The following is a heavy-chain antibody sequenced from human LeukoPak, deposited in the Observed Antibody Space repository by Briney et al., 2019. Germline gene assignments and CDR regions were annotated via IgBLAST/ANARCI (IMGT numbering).Heavy chain of an antibody. CDR2: ISSGGGTT. V-gene: IGHV3-23*01. CDR3: AKGSYYDFWSGHYFDY. D-gene: IGHD3-3*01. CDR1: GFTFSTYG. Sequence: GGSLRLSCAASGFTFSTYGMSWVRQAPGKGLEWVSTISSGGGTTYYADSVKGRFTISRDNSKNTLYLQMNSLRAEDTAVYYCAKGSYYDFWSGHYFDYWGQGTLVTVSS. J-gene: IGHJ4*02.